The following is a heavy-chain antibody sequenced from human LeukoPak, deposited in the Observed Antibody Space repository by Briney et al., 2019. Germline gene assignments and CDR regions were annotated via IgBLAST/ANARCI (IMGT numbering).Heavy chain of an antibody. V-gene: IGHV4-38-2*02. D-gene: IGHD5-18*01. J-gene: IGHJ4*02. CDR1: GYSISSGYY. CDR2: IYYSGST. Sequence: SETLSLTCTVSGYSISSGYYWGWIRQPPGKGLEWIGSIYYSGSTYHNPSLKSRVTISVDTSKNQFSLKLSSVTAADTAVYYCARGGASGYSYSWGQGTLVTVSS. CDR3: ARGGASGYSYS.